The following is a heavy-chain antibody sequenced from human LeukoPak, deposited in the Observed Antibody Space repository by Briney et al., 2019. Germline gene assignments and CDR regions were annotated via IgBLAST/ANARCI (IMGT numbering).Heavy chain of an antibody. V-gene: IGHV3-21*01. CDR2: ISSSSSYI. J-gene: IGHJ3*02. CDR1: GFTFSRSS. D-gene: IGHD5-18*01. Sequence: GGSLRLSCAASGFTFSRSSMNWVRQAPGKGLEWVSSISSSSSYIYYADSVKGRFTISRDNAKNSLYLQMNSLRAEDTAVYYCARDTAPLSGHDAFDIWGQGTMVTVSS. CDR3: ARDTAPLSGHDAFDI.